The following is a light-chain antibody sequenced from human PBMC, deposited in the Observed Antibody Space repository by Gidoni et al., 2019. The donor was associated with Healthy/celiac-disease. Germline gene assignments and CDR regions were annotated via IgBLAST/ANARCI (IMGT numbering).Light chain of an antibody. J-gene: IGKJ1*01. CDR3: QQYNDWPRT. V-gene: IGKV3-15*01. CDR1: QSVSNN. Sequence: EIVMTQSPATLSVSPGERATPSCRASQSVSNNFAWYQQKPGQAPRLLIYGASTRATGIPARFSGSGSGTEFTLTISSLQSADFAVYYCQQYNDWPRTFGQGTKVEIK. CDR2: GAS.